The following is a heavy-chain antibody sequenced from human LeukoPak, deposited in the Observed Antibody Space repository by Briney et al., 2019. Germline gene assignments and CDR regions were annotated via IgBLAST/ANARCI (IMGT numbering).Heavy chain of an antibody. CDR3: AKVRTYFYHGLDV. Sequence: GGSLRLSCAASGCTFSNYPMTWVRQAPVKGLEWVSGISASTSGTYYADSVKGRFTISRDNSKDTVFLQMNSLRAEDTAVYYCAKVRTYFYHGLDVWGQGTTVTVSS. V-gene: IGHV3-23*01. CDR1: GCTFSNYP. D-gene: IGHD1-14*01. CDR2: ISASTSGT. J-gene: IGHJ6*02.